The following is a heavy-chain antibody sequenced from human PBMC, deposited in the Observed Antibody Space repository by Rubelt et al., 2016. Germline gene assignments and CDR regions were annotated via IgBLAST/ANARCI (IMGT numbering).Heavy chain of an antibody. Sequence: QVQLQESGPGLVKPSETLSLTCSVSRGSISGYYWSWIRQPPGKGLEWIGYISYSGSTNYNPSLKSRLTISVDTSKNQFSLKVRSGNASDTAVYYCAGWVPVDGTAFDPWGQGTVVTVSS. D-gene: IGHD6-19*01. V-gene: IGHV4-59*01. CDR3: AGWVPVDGTAFDP. J-gene: IGHJ5*02. CDR2: ISYSGST. CDR1: RGSISGYY.